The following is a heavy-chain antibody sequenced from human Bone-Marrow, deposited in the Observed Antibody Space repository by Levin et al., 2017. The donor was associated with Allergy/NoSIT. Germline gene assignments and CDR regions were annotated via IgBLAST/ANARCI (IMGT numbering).Heavy chain of an antibody. CDR2: MNPQNGGT. Sequence: GESLKISCTASGCTFTGQYFHWVRQAPGQGLEWMGYMNPQNGGTKYAQKFQGRVTMTRDTSISTAYMELSRLDSDDTAVYYCAREGLKFWDYWGQGTLVTVSS. J-gene: IGHJ4*02. D-gene: IGHD3-3*01. V-gene: IGHV1-2*02. CDR1: GCTFTGQY. CDR3: AREGLKFWDY.